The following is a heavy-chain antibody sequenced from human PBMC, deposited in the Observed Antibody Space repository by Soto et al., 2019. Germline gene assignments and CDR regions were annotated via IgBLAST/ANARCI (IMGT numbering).Heavy chain of an antibody. J-gene: IGHJ4*02. V-gene: IGHV1-18*01. CDR2: ISAYNRNT. CDR1: GYTFTSYG. D-gene: IGHD4-17*01. Sequence: ASVKVSCKASGYTFTSYGLSWVRQAPGQGLEWMGWISAYNRNTNYAQKIQGRVTMTTDTSTSTAYMELRSLISDDTAVYYCARGMTTVTTFDYWGQGTLVTVSS. CDR3: ARGMTTVTTFDY.